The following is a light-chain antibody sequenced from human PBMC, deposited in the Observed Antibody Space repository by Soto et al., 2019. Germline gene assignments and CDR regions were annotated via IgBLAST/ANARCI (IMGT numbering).Light chain of an antibody. V-gene: IGKV3-20*01. Sequence: ETVLTQSPGTLSLSPGERATLSCRASQSVGGSSLAWYQQRPGQAPRLXIYHTSNRATGIPDRFSGSGSGTDFTLTISRLEPEDFEVYYCQQYHSSPRTFGQGTKVDIK. CDR1: QSVGGSS. J-gene: IGKJ1*01. CDR3: QQYHSSPRT. CDR2: HTS.